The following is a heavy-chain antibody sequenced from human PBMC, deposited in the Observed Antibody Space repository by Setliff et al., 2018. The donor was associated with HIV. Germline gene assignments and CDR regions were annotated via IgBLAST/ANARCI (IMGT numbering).Heavy chain of an antibody. CDR1: GFKFDDYG. V-gene: IGHV3-20*04. Sequence: GGSLRLSCAASGFKFDDYGMSWVRQGPGKGLEWVAGISWSGSGIGYGDSVKGRFTISRDDDRNFLFLQMNSLRAEDTAVYYCAKSHTFYFDTPSYPLDYWGQGTLVTVSS. J-gene: IGHJ4*02. CDR2: ISWSGSGI. D-gene: IGHD3-9*01. CDR3: AKSHTFYFDTPSYPLDY.